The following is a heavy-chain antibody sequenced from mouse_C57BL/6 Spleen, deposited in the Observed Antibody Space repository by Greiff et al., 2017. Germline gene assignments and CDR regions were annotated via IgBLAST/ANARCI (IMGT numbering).Heavy chain of an antibody. Sequence: EVMLVESGGGLVQPGGSMKLSCVASGFTISNYWMNWVRQSPEKGLEWVAQIRLKSDNYATHYAESVIGRFTISRDDSKSSVYLQMNNLRAEDTGIYYCTVGYDDYFDYWGQGTTLTVSS. CDR1: GFTISNYW. CDR2: IRLKSDNYAT. D-gene: IGHD2-2*01. J-gene: IGHJ2*01. V-gene: IGHV6-3*01. CDR3: TVGYDDYFDY.